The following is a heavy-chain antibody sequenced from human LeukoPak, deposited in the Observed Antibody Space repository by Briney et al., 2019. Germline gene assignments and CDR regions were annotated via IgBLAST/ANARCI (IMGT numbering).Heavy chain of an antibody. D-gene: IGHD3-22*01. CDR1: GFTFISSA. Sequence: SVKVSCKTSGFTFISSAVQWVRQARGQRLEWIGWIVVGSGNTNYAQKFQERVTSTRDMSTSTAYMELSSLRSEDTAVYYCAADPSYSSGYRYYFDYWGQGTLVTVSS. V-gene: IGHV1-58*01. J-gene: IGHJ4*02. CDR3: AADPSYSSGYRYYFDY. CDR2: IVVGSGNT.